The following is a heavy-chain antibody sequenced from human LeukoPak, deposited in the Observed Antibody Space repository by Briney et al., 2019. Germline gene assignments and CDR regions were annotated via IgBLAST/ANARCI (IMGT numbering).Heavy chain of an antibody. J-gene: IGHJ4*02. CDR3: ARDWNRYAY. Sequence: SETLSLTCSVSGGSISSCTYSWGWIRQPPGKGLEWIGSFSCSGSTYYNPSLKSRVTISVDTSKSQFSLYMDSVTAADTAVYYCARDWNRYAYWGQGTLGTVSS. D-gene: IGHD1-1*01. CDR2: FSCSGST. CDR1: GGSISSCTYS. V-gene: IGHV4-39*07.